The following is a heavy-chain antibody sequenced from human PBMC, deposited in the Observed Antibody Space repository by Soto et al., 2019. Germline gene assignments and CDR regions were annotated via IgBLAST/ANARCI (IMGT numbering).Heavy chain of an antibody. CDR2: IYYSGSTT. V-gene: IGHV4-39*01. D-gene: IGHD1-1*01. J-gene: IGHJ5*02. Sequence: SETLSLTCTVSGGSTSSSSYYWGWVRQPPGKGLEWIGSIYYSGSTTYYNPSLKSRVTISVDTSETQFSLKLTSVTAADTAVYYCASHRHNPILDPSGQGTLVTGSS. CDR1: GGSTSSSSYY. CDR3: ASHRHNPILDP.